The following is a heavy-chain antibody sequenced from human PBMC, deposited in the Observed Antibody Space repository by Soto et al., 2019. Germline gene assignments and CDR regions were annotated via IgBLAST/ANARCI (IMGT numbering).Heavy chain of an antibody. V-gene: IGHV3-33*01. CDR1: GFTFSSYG. Sequence: GRSLRLSCAASGFTFSSYGMHWVRQAPGKGLEWVAVIWYDGSNKYYADSVKGRFTISRDNSKNTLYLQMNSLRAEDTAVYYSARDLDPTDVYYYYYYGMDVWGQGTTVTVSS. D-gene: IGHD4-17*01. CDR3: ARDLDPTDVYYYYYYGMDV. CDR2: IWYDGSNK. J-gene: IGHJ6*02.